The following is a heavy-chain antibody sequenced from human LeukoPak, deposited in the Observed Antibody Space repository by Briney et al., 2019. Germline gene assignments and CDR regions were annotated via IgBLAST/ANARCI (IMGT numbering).Heavy chain of an antibody. Sequence: SETLSFTCTVSGGSISSYYWSWIRQPAGKGLEWIGRIYTSGSTNYNPSLKSRVTMSVDTSKNQFSLKLSSVTAADTAVYYCARAGYSYEGGYYGMDVWGQGTTVTVSS. J-gene: IGHJ6*02. D-gene: IGHD5-18*01. CDR1: GGSISSYY. V-gene: IGHV4-4*07. CDR2: IYTSGST. CDR3: ARAGYSYEGGYYGMDV.